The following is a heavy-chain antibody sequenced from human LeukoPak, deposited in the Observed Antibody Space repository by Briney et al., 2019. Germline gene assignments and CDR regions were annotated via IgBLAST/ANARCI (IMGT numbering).Heavy chain of an antibody. J-gene: IGHJ4*02. V-gene: IGHV3-74*01. CDR1: GFTFSSYW. Sequence: GGSLRLSCAASGFTFSSYWMHWVRQAPGKGLVWVSRINSDGSSTSYADSVKGRFTISRDNAKNTLYLQMNSLRAEDTAVYYCARGGYDYVWGSYPQSDYWGQGTLVTVSS. CDR3: ARGGYDYVWGSYPQSDY. CDR2: INSDGSST. D-gene: IGHD3-16*02.